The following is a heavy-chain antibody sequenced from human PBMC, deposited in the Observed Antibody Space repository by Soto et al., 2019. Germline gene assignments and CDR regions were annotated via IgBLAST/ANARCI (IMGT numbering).Heavy chain of an antibody. Sequence: EVQLLESGGGLVQPGGSLRLSCAASGFTFSNYAMTWVRQAPGKGLEWVSAISGSGGSPYYADSVKGRLTISTVNSKKTLHLQMDRLRAMDTSVYYCANPSPSMESTIYYYSGMDVWGHGTTVTVSS. V-gene: IGHV3-23*01. CDR2: ISGSGGSP. J-gene: IGHJ6*02. CDR3: ANPSPSMESTIYYYSGMDV. CDR1: GFTFSNYA. D-gene: IGHD1-26*01.